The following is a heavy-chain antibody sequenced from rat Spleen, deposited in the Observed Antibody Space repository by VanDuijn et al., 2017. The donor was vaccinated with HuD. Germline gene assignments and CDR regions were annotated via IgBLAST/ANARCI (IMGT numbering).Heavy chain of an antibody. D-gene: IGHD1-1*01. Sequence: EVQLVESGGGLVQPGRSMKLSCAVSGFTFSNYDMAWVRQAPTKGPEWVASISFDGSTTYYRDSVRGRFTISRDDTKSTLYLQMNSLMSEDTATYYCTTENYWFAHWGQGTLVTVSS. V-gene: IGHV5-27*01. CDR2: ISFDGSTT. CDR3: TTENYWFAH. J-gene: IGHJ3*01. CDR1: GFTFSNYD.